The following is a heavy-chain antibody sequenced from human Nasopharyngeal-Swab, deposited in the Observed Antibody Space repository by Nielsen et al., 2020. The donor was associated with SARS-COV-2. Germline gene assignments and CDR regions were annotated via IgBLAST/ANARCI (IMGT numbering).Heavy chain of an antibody. J-gene: IGHJ3*02. CDR3: ARGYDFRSGSNAFDI. D-gene: IGHD3-3*01. Sequence: GGSLRLSCAASGFTFSSYSMNWVRQAPGKGLEWVSSITSGSSYIYYADSVKGRFTISRDNAKNSLFLQMNSLGAEDTAVYYCARGYDFRSGSNAFDIWGQGTMVTVSS. CDR2: ITSGSSYI. V-gene: IGHV3-21*01. CDR1: GFTFSSYS.